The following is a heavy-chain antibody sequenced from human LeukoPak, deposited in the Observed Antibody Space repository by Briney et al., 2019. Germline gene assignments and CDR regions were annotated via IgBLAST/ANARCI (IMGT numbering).Heavy chain of an antibody. CDR3: AKDPRTYYYDSSGYSY. D-gene: IGHD3-22*01. CDR1: GFAFSSYA. V-gene: IGHV3-23*01. Sequence: GGSLRLSCAASGFAFSSYAMSWARQAPGKGLEWVSAISGSGGSTYYADSVKGRFTISRDNSKNTLYLQMNSLRAEDTAVYYCAKDPRTYYYDSSGYSYWGQGTMVTVSS. CDR2: ISGSGGST. J-gene: IGHJ3*01.